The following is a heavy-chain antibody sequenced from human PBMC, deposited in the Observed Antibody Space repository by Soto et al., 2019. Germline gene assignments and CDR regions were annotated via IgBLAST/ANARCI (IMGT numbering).Heavy chain of an antibody. CDR2: IYWDDDK. CDR1: GFSLTTSGVG. V-gene: IGHV2-5*02. CDR3: AHRRRAAGGYSFDY. Sequence: QINLKESGPTLVKPTQTLTLTCTFSGFSLTTSGVGVGCIRQPTGKALEWLALIYWDDDKRYSPSLKRRLTITRDTSKNQVVLTMTNMDPVDTATYYCAHRRRAAGGYSFDYWGQGTLVTVSS. J-gene: IGHJ4*02. D-gene: IGHD6-13*01.